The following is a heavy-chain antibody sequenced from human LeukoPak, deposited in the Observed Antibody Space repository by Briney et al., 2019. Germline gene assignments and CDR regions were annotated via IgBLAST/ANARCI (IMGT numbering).Heavy chain of an antibody. D-gene: IGHD3-16*02. CDR1: GGTFSSYA. CDR2: IIPIFGTA. V-gene: IGHV1-69*13. CDR3: ARSLLRDYVWGSYRYPLGY. Sequence: SVKVSCKASGGTFSSYAISWVRQAPGQGLEWMGGIIPIFGTANYAQKFQGRVTITADEPTSTAYMELSSLRSEDTAVYYCARSLLRDYVWGSYRYPLGYWGQGTLVTVSS. J-gene: IGHJ4*02.